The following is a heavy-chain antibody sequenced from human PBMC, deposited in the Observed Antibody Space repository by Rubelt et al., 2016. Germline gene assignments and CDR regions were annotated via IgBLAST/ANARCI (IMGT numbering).Heavy chain of an antibody. CDR3: ANGAGDH. CDR2: IKQVGREK. J-gene: IGHJ4*02. Sequence: EVQLVESGGGLVQPGGSLGLSCAVSGITFSNYWMSWVRQAPGKGLEGVANIKQVGREKFYVGSVKGRFTISRDSAKNSVYRQMNNLRVEDTAVYYCANGAGDHWGQGTLVTVSS. D-gene: IGHD3-16*01. V-gene: IGHV3-7*01. CDR1: GITFSNYW.